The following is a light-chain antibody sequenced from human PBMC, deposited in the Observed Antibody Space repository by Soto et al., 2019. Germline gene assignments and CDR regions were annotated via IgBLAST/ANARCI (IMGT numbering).Light chain of an antibody. CDR2: LAS. Sequence: DIQLTQSPSSLSASVGDRVSITCRASQDINKFLNWYQQKPGEAPKLLIYLASNLETGVPSRFSGSGSGSDYTFTITGLQPEDFATYYCQQFDNLPLTFGGGTKVDIK. CDR3: QQFDNLPLT. CDR1: QDINKF. J-gene: IGKJ4*01. V-gene: IGKV1-33*01.